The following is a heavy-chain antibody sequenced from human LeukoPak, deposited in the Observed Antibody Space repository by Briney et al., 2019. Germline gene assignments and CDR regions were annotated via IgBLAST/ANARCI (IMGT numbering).Heavy chain of an antibody. CDR2: IIPILGIA. J-gene: IGHJ6*02. CDR1: GGTFSGYA. V-gene: IGHV1-69*04. CDR3: ARDARYSSSWYGAPYYYYYYGMDV. D-gene: IGHD6-13*01. Sequence: ASVKVSCKASGGTFSGYAISWVRQAPGQGLEWMGRIIPILGIANYAQKFQGRVTITADKSTSTAYMELSSLRSEDTAVYYCARDARYSSSWYGAPYYYYYYGMDVWGQGTTVTVSS.